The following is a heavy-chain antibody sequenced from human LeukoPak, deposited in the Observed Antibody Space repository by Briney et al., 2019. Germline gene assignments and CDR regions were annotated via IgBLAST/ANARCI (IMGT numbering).Heavy chain of an antibody. Sequence: SETLSLTCTVSGGSISSSSYYWGWIRQPPGKGLEWIGCIYYIGITHYNPSLKSRVTISVDTSKNQFSLKLSSVTAADTAVYYCASRTWADAYFQHWGKGALVTVSS. CDR2: IYYIGIT. J-gene: IGHJ1*01. CDR1: GGSISSSSYY. D-gene: IGHD1/OR15-1a*01. V-gene: IGHV4-39*01. CDR3: ASRTWADAYFQH.